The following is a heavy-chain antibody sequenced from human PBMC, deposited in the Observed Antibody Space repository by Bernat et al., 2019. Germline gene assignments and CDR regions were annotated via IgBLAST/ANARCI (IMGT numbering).Heavy chain of an antibody. CDR2: IYYSGNT. V-gene: IGHV4-39*01. Sequence: QLQLQESGPGLVKPSETLSLTCTVSGGSISSSSYYWGWIRQPPGKGLEWIGTIYYSGNTYYNPSLKSRVTISVDTSKNQFSLKLSSVTAAATAVYYCARHRFSSSHSPLDYWGQGTLVTVSS. J-gene: IGHJ4*02. CDR3: ARHRFSSSHSPLDY. D-gene: IGHD6-13*01. CDR1: GGSISSSSYY.